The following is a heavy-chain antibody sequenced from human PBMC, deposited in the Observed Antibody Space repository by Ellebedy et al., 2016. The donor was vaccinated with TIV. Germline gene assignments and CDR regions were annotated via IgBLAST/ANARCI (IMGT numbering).Heavy chain of an antibody. CDR1: GFTFSTYH. CDR2: ITMGGNRV. CDR3: TKDKGYTYGLENYFDS. J-gene: IGHJ4*02. Sequence: GESLKISCAASGFTFSTYHMNWVRQAPGKGLEWVSGITMGGNRVHYADSVRVRFTISRDNSENTLYLQMDSLRAEDSAVYFCTKDKGYTYGLENYFDSWGQGTLVTVSS. V-gene: IGHV3-23*01. D-gene: IGHD5-18*01.